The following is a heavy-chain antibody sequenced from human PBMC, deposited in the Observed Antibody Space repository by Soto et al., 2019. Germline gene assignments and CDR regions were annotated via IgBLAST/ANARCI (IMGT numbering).Heavy chain of an antibody. Sequence: GGSLRLSCAASGFTFSSYGMHWVRQAPGKGLEWVAVISYDGSNKYYADSVKGRFTISRDNSKNTLYLQMNSLRAEDTAVYYCAKVGLRYFDWRNWFDPWGQGTLVTVSA. CDR1: GFTFSSYG. V-gene: IGHV3-30*18. CDR3: AKVGLRYFDWRNWFDP. J-gene: IGHJ5*02. CDR2: ISYDGSNK. D-gene: IGHD3-9*01.